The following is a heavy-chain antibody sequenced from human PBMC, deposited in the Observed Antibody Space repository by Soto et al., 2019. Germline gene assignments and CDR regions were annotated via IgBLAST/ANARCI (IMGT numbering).Heavy chain of an antibody. CDR3: ARQTVSCHDF. J-gene: IGHJ4*02. V-gene: IGHV3-73*01. CDR2: RRSKADNYEK. Sequence: GGSLRLSCSTSGFTFSASDMHWVRQARGKGLEWGGERRSKADNYEKAYGASVRSRYTVSRGDSKNTAYLQMDSLKAEDTAVYYCARQTVSCHDFWGQGTLVTVSS. D-gene: IGHD2-2*01. CDR1: GFTFSASD.